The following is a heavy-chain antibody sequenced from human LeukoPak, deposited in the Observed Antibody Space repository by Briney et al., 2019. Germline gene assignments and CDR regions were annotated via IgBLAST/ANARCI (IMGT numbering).Heavy chain of an antibody. J-gene: IGHJ4*02. Sequence: GGSLRLSCTASGFAFDEHGMRWVHQVPGKGLEWVSGSNWSGGSTGYADPLRGRLTITRDNAKNSLYLQMDSLRAEDTALYYCARAPITSPFYFDYWGQGTLVTVSS. CDR2: SNWSGGST. V-gene: IGHV3-20*04. CDR3: ARAPITSPFYFDY. D-gene: IGHD2-2*01. CDR1: GFAFDEHG.